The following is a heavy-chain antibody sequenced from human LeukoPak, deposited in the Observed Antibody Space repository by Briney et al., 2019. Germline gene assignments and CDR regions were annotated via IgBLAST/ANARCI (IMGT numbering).Heavy chain of an antibody. CDR3: TTGIGNYYYY. V-gene: IGHV3-74*01. CDR2: VKSDGSDT. CDR1: GSTFSRYW. Sequence: GGSLTLSCAASGSTFSRYWMHWVRHTPGPGLVRVSRVKSDGSDTIYADSVKGRFTISRDNAKNTLYLQMDSLRAEDTAVYYCTTGIGNYYYYWGQGTLVTVAS. D-gene: IGHD3-10*01. J-gene: IGHJ4*02.